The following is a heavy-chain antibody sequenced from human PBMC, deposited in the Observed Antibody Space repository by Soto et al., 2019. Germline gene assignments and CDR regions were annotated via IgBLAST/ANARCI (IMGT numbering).Heavy chain of an antibody. D-gene: IGHD3-22*01. J-gene: IGHJ4*02. CDR2: IWYDGSYQ. CDR1: GFTFSDFG. CDR3: ANPPLITMIVPFAY. V-gene: IGHV3-33*03. Sequence: GGSLRLSCKAFGFTFSDFGMQWVRQAPGKGLEWVSAIWYDGSYQYYADPVRGRFTTSRDNSNNPLFLQMNSLRVEDTAVYYCANPPLITMIVPFAYGGQGTLVTVSS.